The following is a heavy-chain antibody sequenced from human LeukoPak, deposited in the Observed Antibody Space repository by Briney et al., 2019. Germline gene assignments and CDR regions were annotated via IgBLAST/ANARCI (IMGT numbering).Heavy chain of an antibody. CDR3: ARGYCSGGSCYPAGNWFDP. Sequence: SETLSLTCAVSGGSISSSNWWSWVRQPPGKGLEWIWEIYHSGSTNYNPSLKSRVTISIDTSKNQFSLKLTSVTAADTAVYYCARGYCSGGSCYPAGNWFDPWGQGTLVTVSS. V-gene: IGHV4-4*02. J-gene: IGHJ5*02. D-gene: IGHD2-15*01. CDR1: GGSISSSNW. CDR2: IYHSGST.